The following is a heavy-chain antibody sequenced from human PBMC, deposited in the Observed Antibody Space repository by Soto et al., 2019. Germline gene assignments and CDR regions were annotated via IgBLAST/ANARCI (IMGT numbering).Heavy chain of an antibody. CDR1: GGTFSSYA. D-gene: IGHD3-9*01. CDR2: IIPIFGTA. J-gene: IGHJ3*02. Sequence: GASVKVSCKASGGTFSSYAISWVRQAPGQGLEWMGGIIPIFGTANYAQKFQGRVTITAYESTSTAYMELSSLRSEDTAVYYCASPSPYYDIVTGYYRAHDAFDIWGQGTMVTVSS. CDR3: ASPSPYYDIVTGYYRAHDAFDI. V-gene: IGHV1-69*13.